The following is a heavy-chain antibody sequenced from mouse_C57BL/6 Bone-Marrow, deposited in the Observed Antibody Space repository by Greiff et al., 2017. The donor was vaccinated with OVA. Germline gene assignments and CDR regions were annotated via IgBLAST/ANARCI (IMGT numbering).Heavy chain of an antibody. CDR3: ARPSHCITTVVDPFAY. D-gene: IGHD1-1*01. J-gene: IGHJ3*01. CDR2: IYPGDGDT. V-gene: IGHV1-80*01. CDR1: GYAFSSYW. Sequence: QVQLQQPGAELVKPGASVKISCKASGYAFSSYWMNWVKQRPGKGLEWIGQIYPGDGDTNSNGKFKGKATLTADKSSSTAYMQLSSLTSEDSAVYFGARPSHCITTVVDPFAYWGQGTLVTVSA.